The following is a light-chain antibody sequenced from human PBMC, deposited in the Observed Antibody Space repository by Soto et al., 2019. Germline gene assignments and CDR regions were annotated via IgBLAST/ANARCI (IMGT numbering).Light chain of an antibody. CDR3: SSYTTSTTVI. Sequence: QSVLTQPASVSGSPGQSITISCTGTSNDIGNYNYVSWHQHHPGKAPKLMIYDVSNRPSGVSNRFSGSKSGNTASLTISGLQAEDEADYYCSSYTTSTTVIFGGGTQLTVL. J-gene: IGLJ2*01. V-gene: IGLV2-14*03. CDR1: SNDIGNYNY. CDR2: DVS.